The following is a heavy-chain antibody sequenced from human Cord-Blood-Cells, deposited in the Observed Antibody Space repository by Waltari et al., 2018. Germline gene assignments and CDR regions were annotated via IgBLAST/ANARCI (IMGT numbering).Heavy chain of an antibody. V-gene: IGHV4-39*01. J-gene: IGHJ4*02. CDR1: GGSISSSRYY. CDR3: AGQRRFAAGPTVATIDY. Sequence: QLQLQESGPGLVKPSETLSLTCTVSGGSISSSRYYWGWIRQPPGKGLEGIGSVYYSGSNYNNPSLQVRSTIPGDTSKDQFSLKLSSVTAAATAVYYCAGQRRFAAGPTVATIDYWGQVTLVAVSS. D-gene: IGHD5-12*01. CDR2: VYYSGSN.